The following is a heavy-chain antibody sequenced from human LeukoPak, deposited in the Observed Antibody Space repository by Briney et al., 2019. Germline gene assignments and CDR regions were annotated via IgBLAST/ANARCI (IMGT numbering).Heavy chain of an antibody. CDR3: ARDGSTPSDY. J-gene: IGHJ4*02. CDR2: ITSSSSTI. D-gene: IGHD1-7*01. V-gene: IGHV3-48*04. CDR1: GFTFSGYS. Sequence: GGSLRLSCAASGFTFSGYSMNWVRQAPGKGLEWVSYITSSSSTIYYADSVKGRFTISRDNAKNSLYLQMNSLRAEDTAIYYCARDGSTPSDYWGQGTLVTVSS.